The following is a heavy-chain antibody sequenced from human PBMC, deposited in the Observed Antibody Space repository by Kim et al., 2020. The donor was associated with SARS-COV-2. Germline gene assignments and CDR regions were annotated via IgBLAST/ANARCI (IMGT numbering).Heavy chain of an antibody. CDR1: GFTFSNYW. V-gene: IGHV3-74*01. CDR2: INSDGSST. D-gene: IGHD1-26*01. CDR3: ARDAGGSYGDAFDI. Sequence: GGSLRLSCAASGFTFSNYWMHWVRQAPGKGLVWVSRINSDGSSTSYADSVQGRLTIPRDNAKNTLSLQMNSLRAEDTAVYYCARDAGGSYGDAFDIWGQG. J-gene: IGHJ3*02.